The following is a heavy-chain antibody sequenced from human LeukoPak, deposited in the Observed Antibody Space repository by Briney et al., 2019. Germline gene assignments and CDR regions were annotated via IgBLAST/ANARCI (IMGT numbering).Heavy chain of an antibody. V-gene: IGHV1-69*04. CDR1: GGTFSSYA. CDR2: IIPILGIA. D-gene: IGHD3-10*01. CDR3: ARDGLLWFGELSFQDPSY. J-gene: IGHJ4*02. Sequence: GASVKVSCKASGGTFSSYAISWVRQAPGQGLEWMGRIIPILGIANYAQKFQGRVTITADKSTSTAYMELSSLRSEDTAVYYCARDGLLWFGELSFQDPSYWGQGTLVTVSS.